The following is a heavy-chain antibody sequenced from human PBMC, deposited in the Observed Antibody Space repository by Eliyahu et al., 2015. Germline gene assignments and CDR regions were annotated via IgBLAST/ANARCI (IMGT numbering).Heavy chain of an antibody. J-gene: IGHJ4*02. CDR2: ISGSGGST. Sequence: EVQLLESGGGXVQPGGSLRLXXXASGFPFSSXAXXWVRXAPGKGLXWVSAISGSGGSTYYADSVKGRFTISRDNSKNTLYLQMNSLRAEDTAVYYCAKARFGGVIGLCDYWGQGTLVTVSS. CDR3: AKARFGGVIGLCDY. D-gene: IGHD3-16*02. CDR1: GFPFSSXA. V-gene: IGHV3-23*01.